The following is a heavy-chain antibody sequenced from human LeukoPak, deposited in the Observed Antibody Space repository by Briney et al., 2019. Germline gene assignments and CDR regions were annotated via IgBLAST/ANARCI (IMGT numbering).Heavy chain of an antibody. CDR2: IRQDGSEQ. V-gene: IGHV3-7*01. D-gene: IGHD1-26*01. CDR1: GFTFSNNW. J-gene: IGHJ4*02. CDR3: ASYSGSYSFDY. Sequence: AGGSLRLSCVASGFTFSNNWMSWVRQAPGKGLEWVANIRQDGSEQCYGDSVKGRFTISRDNAKNSLYLQMNSLRAEDTAVYFCASYSGSYSFDYWGQGTLVTVSS.